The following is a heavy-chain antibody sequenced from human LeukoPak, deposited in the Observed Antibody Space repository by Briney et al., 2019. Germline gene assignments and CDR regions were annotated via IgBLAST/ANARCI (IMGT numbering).Heavy chain of an antibody. CDR3: ARAGSWYNFDY. CDR1: GGSISSYY. J-gene: IGHJ4*02. D-gene: IGHD6-13*01. Sequence: SETLSLTCTFSGGSISSYYWSWIRQPPGKGLEWIGYIYYSGSTNYNPSLKSRVTISVDTSKNQFSLKLSSVTAADTAVYYCARAGSWYNFDYWGQGTLVTVSS. CDR2: IYYSGST. V-gene: IGHV4-59*08.